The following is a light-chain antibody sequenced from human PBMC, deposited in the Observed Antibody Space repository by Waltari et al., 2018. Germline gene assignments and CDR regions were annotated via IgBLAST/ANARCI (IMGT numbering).Light chain of an antibody. CDR1: SSTLGNNA. J-gene: IGLJ3*02. CDR2: DDS. V-gene: IGLV1-36*01. CDR3: ATWDDSLNGGV. Sequence: QSVLTQPPSVSEAPRQRVTISCSGSSSTLGNNAVHWYQQLPGKAPRLLIYDDSLLPSGVSDRFSGSKSGTSASLAISGLQSEDEALYYCATWDDSLNGGVFGGGTKLTVL.